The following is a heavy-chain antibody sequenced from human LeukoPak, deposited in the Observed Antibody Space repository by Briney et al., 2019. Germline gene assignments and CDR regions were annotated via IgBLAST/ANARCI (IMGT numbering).Heavy chain of an antibody. CDR3: ARDRPFDDFWSGYHTFDY. J-gene: IGHJ4*02. V-gene: IGHV6-1*01. CDR1: GDSVSSNSAA. CDR2: TYYRSKWYN. Sequence: SQTLSLTCAISGDSVSSNSAAWNWIRQPPSRGLEWLGRTYYRSKWYNDYAVSVKSRITINPDTSKNQFSLQLNSVTPEDTAVYYCARDRPFDDFWSGYHTFDYSGQGTLVTVSS. D-gene: IGHD3-3*01.